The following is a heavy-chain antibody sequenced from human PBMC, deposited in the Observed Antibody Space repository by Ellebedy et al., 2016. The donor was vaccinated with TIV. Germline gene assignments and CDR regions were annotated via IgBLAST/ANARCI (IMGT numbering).Heavy chain of an antibody. J-gene: IGHJ4*02. CDR3: ARGSGRWVTLRA. D-gene: IGHD4-23*01. Sequence: GSLRLSCTVSGGSISSSSYYWGWIRQPPGKGLEWIGSIYHSGSTYYNPSLKSRVTISVDTSKNQFSLKLSSVTAADTAVYYCARGSGRWVTLRAWGQGTLVTVSS. V-gene: IGHV4-39*07. CDR2: IYHSGST. CDR1: GGSISSSSYY.